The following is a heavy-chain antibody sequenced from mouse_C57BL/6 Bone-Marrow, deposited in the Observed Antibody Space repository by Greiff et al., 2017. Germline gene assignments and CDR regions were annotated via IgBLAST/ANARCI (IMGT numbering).Heavy chain of an antibody. CDR2: IDPSDSYT. J-gene: IGHJ4*01. V-gene: IGHV1-50*01. Sequence: VQLQQSGAELVKPGASVKLSCKASGYTFTSYWMQWVKQRPGQGLEWIGEIDPSDSYTNYNQKFKGKATLTVDTSSSTAYMQLSSLTSEDSAVYYCARQGDYDVLLAMDYGGQGTSVTVSS. D-gene: IGHD2-4*01. CDR1: GYTFTSYW. CDR3: ARQGDYDVLLAMDY.